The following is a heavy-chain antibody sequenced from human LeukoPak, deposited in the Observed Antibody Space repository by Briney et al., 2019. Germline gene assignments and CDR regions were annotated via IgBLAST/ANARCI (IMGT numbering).Heavy chain of an antibody. D-gene: IGHD3-10*01. CDR1: GGSISSYY. J-gene: IGHJ5*02. Sequence: KASETLSLTCTVSGGSISSYYWSWIRQPAGKGLEWIGRIYTSGSTNYNPSLKSRVTMSVDTSKNQFSLKLSSVTAADTAVYYCARDDMVRGRGWFDPWGQGTLVTVSS. CDR3: ARDDMVRGRGWFDP. CDR2: IYTSGST. V-gene: IGHV4-4*07.